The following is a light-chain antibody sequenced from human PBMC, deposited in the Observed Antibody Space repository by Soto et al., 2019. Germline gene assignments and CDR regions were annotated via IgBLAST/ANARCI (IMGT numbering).Light chain of an antibody. CDR1: SSDVGGYNY. Sequence: QSVLTQPASVSGSPGQSITISCTGTSSDVGGYNYVSWYQQHPGKAPKLMIYDVSNRPSGVSNRFSGSKSGNTASLTISGLQAVDEADYYCSSYTSSSTLGVFGTGTKVTVL. J-gene: IGLJ1*01. CDR2: DVS. CDR3: SSYTSSSTLGV. V-gene: IGLV2-14*01.